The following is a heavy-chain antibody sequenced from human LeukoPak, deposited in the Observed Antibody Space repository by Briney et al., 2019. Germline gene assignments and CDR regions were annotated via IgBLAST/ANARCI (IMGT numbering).Heavy chain of an antibody. J-gene: IGHJ5*02. Sequence: SETLSLTCTVSGYSISSGYYWGWIRQPPGKGLEWIGSIYHSGSTYYNPSLKSRVTISVDTSKNQFSLKLSSVTAADTAVYYCARADALRFLEWSPNWFDPWGQGTLVTVSS. CDR1: GYSISSGYY. CDR2: IYHSGST. D-gene: IGHD3-3*01. V-gene: IGHV4-38-2*02. CDR3: ARADALRFLEWSPNWFDP.